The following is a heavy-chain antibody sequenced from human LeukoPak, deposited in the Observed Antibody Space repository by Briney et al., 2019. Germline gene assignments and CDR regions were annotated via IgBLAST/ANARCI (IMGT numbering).Heavy chain of an antibody. V-gene: IGHV3-23*01. Sequence: GGSLRLSCAASGFPFSSYAMSWVRQAPGKGLEWVSAISGSGGSTYYADSVKGRFTISRDNSKNTLYLQMNSLRAEDTAVYYCAKGNWLYYDSSGYFDYWGQGTLVTVSS. CDR2: ISGSGGST. CDR3: AKGNWLYYDSSGYFDY. CDR1: GFPFSSYA. J-gene: IGHJ4*02. D-gene: IGHD3-22*01.